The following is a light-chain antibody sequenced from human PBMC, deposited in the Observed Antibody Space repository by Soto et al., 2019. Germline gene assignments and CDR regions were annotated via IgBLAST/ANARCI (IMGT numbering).Light chain of an antibody. CDR2: GAS. J-gene: IGKJ3*01. CDR3: QHTVT. CDR1: QSVSSN. V-gene: IGKV3-15*01. Sequence: EIVMTQSPATLSVSPGERAALSCRASQSVSSNLAWYQQKPGQAPRLLIYGASTRATGIPARFSGSGSGTEFTLTISSLQSEDVAVYYCQHTVTFGPGTIVDIQ.